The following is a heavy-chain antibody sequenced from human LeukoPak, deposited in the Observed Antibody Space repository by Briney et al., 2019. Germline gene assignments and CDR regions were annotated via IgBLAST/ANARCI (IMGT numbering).Heavy chain of an antibody. CDR1: GGSISSYY. V-gene: IGHV4-59*12. D-gene: IGHD3-22*01. CDR3: ARDSSGYYPAYYYYYGMDV. CDR2: IYYSGST. Sequence: SETLSLTCTVSGGSISSYYWSWIRQPPGKGLEWIGYIYYSGSTNYNPSLKSRVTMSVDTSKNQFSLKLSSVTAADTAVYYCARDSSGYYPAYYYYYGMDVWGQGTTVTVSS. J-gene: IGHJ6*02.